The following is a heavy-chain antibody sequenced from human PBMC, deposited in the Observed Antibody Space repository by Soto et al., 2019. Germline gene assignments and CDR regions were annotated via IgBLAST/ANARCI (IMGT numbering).Heavy chain of an antibody. J-gene: IGHJ3*02. CDR2: LSGSGGNT. Sequence: PGGSLRLSCAVSGFTFSNYAMSWVRQAPGKGLEWVSGLSGSGGNTYYADSVKGRFIIARDNSKNTLSLQMNSLRAEDTAVYHCAKVWDYDILTGYYLEAFDIWGQGTMVTV. CDR1: GFTFSNYA. CDR3: AKVWDYDILTGYYLEAFDI. D-gene: IGHD3-9*01. V-gene: IGHV3-23*01.